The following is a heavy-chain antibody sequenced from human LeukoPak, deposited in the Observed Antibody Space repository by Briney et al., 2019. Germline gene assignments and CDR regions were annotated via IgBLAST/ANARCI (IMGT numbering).Heavy chain of an antibody. CDR2: MYTSGNT. Sequence: SETLSLTCTVSGDSLSSDVYSWSWIRQPDGKGLEWIGRMYTSGNTNYNPSLKSRVTISVDTSKNRISLKMSSVTAADTAVYYCARYNRGYYFDSWGQGTLVTVSS. V-gene: IGHV4-61*02. J-gene: IGHJ4*02. D-gene: IGHD1-1*01. CDR3: ARYNRGYYFDS. CDR1: GDSLSSDVYS.